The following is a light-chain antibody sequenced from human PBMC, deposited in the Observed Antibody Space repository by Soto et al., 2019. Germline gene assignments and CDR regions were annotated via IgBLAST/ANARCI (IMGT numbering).Light chain of an antibody. CDR1: QSVGSS. CDR3: HQRYNWSRVT. V-gene: IGKV3-11*01. J-gene: IGKJ5*01. CDR2: DVS. Sequence: IGITQAATTLTESPGEGATLSCRASQSVGSSLAWYQQKPGQAPRLLIYDVSNRATGIPARFSGSGSGTDFTLTITSREAEEFAVHFCHQRYNWSRVTFGLGTRLEI.